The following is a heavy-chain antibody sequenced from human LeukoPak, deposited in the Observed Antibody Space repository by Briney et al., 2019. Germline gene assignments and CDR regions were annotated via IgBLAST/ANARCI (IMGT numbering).Heavy chain of an antibody. CDR1: GFTFSSYA. J-gene: IGHJ4*02. Sequence: GGSLRLSCAASGFTFSSYAMHWVRQAPGKGLEWVAVISYDGSNKYYADSVKGRFTISRDNSKNTLYLQMNSLRAEDTAVYYCATSPAVAGIYWGQGTLVTVSS. CDR3: ATSPAVAGIY. D-gene: IGHD6-19*01. CDR2: ISYDGSNK. V-gene: IGHV3-30-3*01.